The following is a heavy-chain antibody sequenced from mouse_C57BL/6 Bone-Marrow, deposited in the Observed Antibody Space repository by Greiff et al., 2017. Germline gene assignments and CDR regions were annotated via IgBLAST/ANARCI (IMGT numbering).Heavy chain of an antibody. Sequence: VQLQQSGPELVKPGASVKISCKASGYAFSSSWMNWVKQRPGKGLEWIGRIYPGDGDTNYNGKFKGKATLTADKSSSTAYMQLSSLTSEDSAVYFCASGDYGAYWGQGTLVTVSA. D-gene: IGHD2-4*01. CDR3: ASGDYGAY. V-gene: IGHV1-82*01. CDR1: GYAFSSSW. J-gene: IGHJ3*01. CDR2: IYPGDGDT.